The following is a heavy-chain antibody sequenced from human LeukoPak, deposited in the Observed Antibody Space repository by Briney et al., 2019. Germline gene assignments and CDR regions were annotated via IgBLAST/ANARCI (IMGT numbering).Heavy chain of an antibody. CDR2: TYYSGST. CDR1: GGCISSYY. CDR3: ASQMADDAFDI. J-gene: IGHJ3*02. V-gene: IGHV4-59*01. Sequence: SETLSLTCTVSGGCISSYYWSWIRQPPGKGLEWIGYTYYSGSTNYNPSLKSRVTISVDTSKNQFSLKLSSVTAADTAVYYCASQMADDAFDIWGQGTMVTVSS. D-gene: IGHD5-24*01.